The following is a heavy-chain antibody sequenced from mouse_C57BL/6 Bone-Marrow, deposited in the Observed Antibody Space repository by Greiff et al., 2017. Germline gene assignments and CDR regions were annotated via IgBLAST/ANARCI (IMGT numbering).Heavy chain of an antibody. CDR1: GYTFTDYD. J-gene: IGHJ3*01. CDR3: TRGYYYYGSPWFAY. V-gene: IGHV1-15*01. D-gene: IGHD1-1*01. Sequence: VQLQQSGAELVRPGASVTLSCKASGYTFTDYDMHWVKQTPVHGLEWIGAIDPETGGTAYNQKFKGKAILTADKSSSTAYMELRSLTSEDSAVYYWTRGYYYYGSPWFAYWGQGTLVTVSA. CDR2: IDPETGGT.